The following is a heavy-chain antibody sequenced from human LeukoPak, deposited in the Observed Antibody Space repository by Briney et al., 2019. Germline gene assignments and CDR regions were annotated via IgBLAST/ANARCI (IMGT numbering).Heavy chain of an antibody. CDR1: GFTFSSYA. J-gene: IGHJ4*02. Sequence: GGSLRLSCPPSGFTFSSYAMHGVGQAPGKGLEWVAVISYDGSNKYYADSVKGRFTISRDNSKNMLYLQMNSLRAEDTAVYYRAGDFDYWGQGTLVTVSS. V-gene: IGHV3-30-3*01. CDR3: AGDFDY. CDR2: ISYDGSNK.